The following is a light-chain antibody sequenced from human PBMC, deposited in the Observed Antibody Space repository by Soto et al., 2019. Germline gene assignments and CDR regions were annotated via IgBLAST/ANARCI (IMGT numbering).Light chain of an antibody. V-gene: IGKV3-20*01. CDR3: QQYDSSPRT. CDR2: GAS. Sequence: EIVLTQSPGTLSLSPGERATLSCRASQSFTSTSLAWYQQKPGQAPRLLIYGASRRAAGIPDRFSGSGSGTDFTLNISRLEAEDIAVYYCQQYDSSPRTFGQGTRVEIK. CDR1: QSFTSTS. J-gene: IGKJ1*01.